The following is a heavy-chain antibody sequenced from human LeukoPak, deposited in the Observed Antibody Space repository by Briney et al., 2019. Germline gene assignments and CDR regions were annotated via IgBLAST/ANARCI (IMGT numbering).Heavy chain of an antibody. CDR1: GGSISSYY. CDR2: INHSGST. Sequence: PSETLSLTCTVSGGSISSYYWSWIRQPPGKGLEWIGEINHSGSTNYNPSLKSRVTISVDTSKNQFSLKLSSVTAADTAVYYCARGRAGYYDSSVPALNWFDPWGQGTLVTVSS. CDR3: ARGRAGYYDSSVPALNWFDP. D-gene: IGHD3-22*01. J-gene: IGHJ5*02. V-gene: IGHV4-34*01.